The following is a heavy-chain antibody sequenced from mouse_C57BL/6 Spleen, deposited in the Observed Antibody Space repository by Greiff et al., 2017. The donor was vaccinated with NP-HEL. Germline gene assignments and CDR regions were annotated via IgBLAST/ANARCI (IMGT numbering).Heavy chain of an antibody. J-gene: IGHJ3*01. CDR2: INPNYGTT. CDR1: GYSFTDYN. Sequence: VQLQQSGPELVKPGASVTISCKASGYSFTDYNMNWVKQSNGKSLEWIGVINPNYGTTSYNQKFKGKATLTVDQSSSTAYMQLNSLTSEDSAVYYCARSERYDYDALFAYWGQGTLVTVSA. CDR3: ARSERYDYDALFAY. V-gene: IGHV1-39*01. D-gene: IGHD2-4*01.